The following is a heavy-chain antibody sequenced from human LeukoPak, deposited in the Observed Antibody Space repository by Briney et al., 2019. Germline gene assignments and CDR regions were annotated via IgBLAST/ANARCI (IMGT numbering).Heavy chain of an antibody. CDR3: ACSSGTGTTRNYYYYMDV. CDR1: GYTFTGCY. V-gene: IGHV1-2*02. Sequence: ASVKVSCKASGYTFTGCYFHWVRQAPGQGLEWLGWINPNSGGTNYAQRFQGRVTMTWDTSITTAYMELRGLRSDDTAVYYCACSSGTGTTRNYYYYMDVWGKGATVTVSS. J-gene: IGHJ6*03. D-gene: IGHD1-7*01. CDR2: INPNSGGT.